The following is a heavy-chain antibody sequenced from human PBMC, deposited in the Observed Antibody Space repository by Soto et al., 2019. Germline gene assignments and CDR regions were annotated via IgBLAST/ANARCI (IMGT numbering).Heavy chain of an antibody. CDR1: GDTFTGYY. V-gene: IGHV1-2*02. D-gene: IGHD3-16*01. CDR3: ARGGFRGVMELSYYGMDV. Sequence: ASVKVSCKASGDTFTGYYMHWVRQAPGQGXEWMGWINPNSGGTNYAQKFQGRVTMTRDTSISTAYMELSRLRSDDTAVYYCARGGFRGVMELSYYGMDVWGQGTTVTVSS. CDR2: INPNSGGT. J-gene: IGHJ6*02.